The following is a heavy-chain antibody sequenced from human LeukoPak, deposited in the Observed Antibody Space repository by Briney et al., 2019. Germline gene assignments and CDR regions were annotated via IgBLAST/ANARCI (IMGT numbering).Heavy chain of an antibody. CDR1: GFIFSSYS. Sequence: GGSLRLSCVASGFIFSSYSMNWVRQAPGKGLDWISYHSFSDTPIVYADSVKGRFTISRDNAKNSLYLQMNSLRAEDTAVYYCARDYYDTPWLWGQGTLVTVSS. D-gene: IGHD3-22*01. CDR3: ARDYYDTPWL. J-gene: IGHJ4*02. CDR2: HSFSDTPI. V-gene: IGHV3-48*01.